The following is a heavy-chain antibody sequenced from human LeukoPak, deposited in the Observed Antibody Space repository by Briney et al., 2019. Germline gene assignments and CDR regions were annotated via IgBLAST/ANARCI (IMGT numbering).Heavy chain of an antibody. D-gene: IGHD6-13*01. V-gene: IGHV4-39*01. CDR2: IYYSGST. Sequence: SETLSLTCTVSGGSISSDYYYWGWIRQPPGKGLEWIGNIYYSGSTYYNPSLKSRVTISVDTSKNQFSLKLSSVTAADTALYYCVLIAAAQKWFDPWGQGTLVTVSS. CDR3: VLIAAAQKWFDP. J-gene: IGHJ5*02. CDR1: GGSISSDYYY.